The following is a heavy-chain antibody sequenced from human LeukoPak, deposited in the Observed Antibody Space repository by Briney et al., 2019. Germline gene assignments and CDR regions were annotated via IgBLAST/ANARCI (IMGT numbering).Heavy chain of an antibody. J-gene: IGHJ4*02. V-gene: IGHV3-66*02. CDR3: ARTGYYYDSSGYYYLDY. CDR2: IYSGGST. D-gene: IGHD3-22*01. Sequence: PGGSLRLSCAASGFTVSSNYMSWVRQAPGKGLEWVSVIYSGGSTYYADPVKGRFTISRDNSKNTLYLQMNSLRAEDTAVYYCARTGYYYDSSGYYYLDYWGQGTLVTVSS. CDR1: GFTVSSNY.